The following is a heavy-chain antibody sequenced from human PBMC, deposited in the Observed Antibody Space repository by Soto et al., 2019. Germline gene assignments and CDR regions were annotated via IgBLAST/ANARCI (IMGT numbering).Heavy chain of an antibody. J-gene: IGHJ5*02. CDR1: GYSFTSYW. CDR3: ARVYDFISDDSWRARIWWFDP. D-gene: IGHD3-22*01. Sequence: GESLKISCKGSGYSFTSYWIGWVRQMPGKGLEWMGIIYPGDSDTRYSPSFQGQVTISADKSISTAYLQWSSLKASDTAMYYCARVYDFISDDSWRARIWWFDPWGQGTLVTVSS. CDR2: IYPGDSDT. V-gene: IGHV5-51*01.